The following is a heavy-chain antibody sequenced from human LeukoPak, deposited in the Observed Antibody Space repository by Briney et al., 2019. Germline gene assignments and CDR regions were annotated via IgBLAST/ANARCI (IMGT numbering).Heavy chain of an antibody. CDR1: GGSFSGYS. CDR3: AREQHVATFSVSDYYYMDV. CDR2: INHSGST. Sequence: SETLSLNCAVYGGSFSGYSWTWIRQPPGKGLEWIGEINHSGSTNYNPSLKSRVTISVDTSKNQFSLKLSSVTAADTAVYYCAREQHVATFSVSDYYYMDVWGKGTTVTISS. D-gene: IGHD5-12*01. J-gene: IGHJ6*03. V-gene: IGHV4-34*01.